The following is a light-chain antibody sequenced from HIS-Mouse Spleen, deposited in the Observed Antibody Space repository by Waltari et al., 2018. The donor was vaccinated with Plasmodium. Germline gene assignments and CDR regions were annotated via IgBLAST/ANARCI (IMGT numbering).Light chain of an antibody. CDR2: KAS. V-gene: IGKV1-5*03. J-gene: IGKJ4*01. Sequence: DIQMTQSPSTLSASVGDRVTITCRASQSISSWLAWYQQKPGKAPKLLIYKASSLESGVPSRVSVSGSGTEFTLTISSLQPDDFATYYCQQYNSYPLTFGGGTKVEIK. CDR3: QQYNSYPLT. CDR1: QSISSW.